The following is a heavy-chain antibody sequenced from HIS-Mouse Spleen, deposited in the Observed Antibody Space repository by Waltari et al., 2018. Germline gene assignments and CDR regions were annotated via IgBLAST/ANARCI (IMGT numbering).Heavy chain of an antibody. Sequence: QVQLQESGPGLVKPSETLSLTCTVSGGSISSYYWSWIRQPPGKGLEWVGYIYYSGSTNYNPSLKSRVTISVDTSKNQFSLKLSSVTAADTAVYYCARGRTGDYGDYAQGDYYFDYWGQGTLVTVSS. CDR3: ARGRTGDYGDYAQGDYYFDY. D-gene: IGHD4-17*01. J-gene: IGHJ4*02. CDR1: GGSISSYY. CDR2: IYYSGST. V-gene: IGHV4-59*01.